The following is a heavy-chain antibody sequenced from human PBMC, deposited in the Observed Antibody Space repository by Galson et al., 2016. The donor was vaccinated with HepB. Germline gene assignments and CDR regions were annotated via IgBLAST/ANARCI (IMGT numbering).Heavy chain of an antibody. V-gene: IGHV5-51*01. CDR1: GDTFSRYW. J-gene: IGHJ6*02. CDR3: ARRIPHSTGSGSALGLDV. Sequence: QSGAEVKKPGESLKISCKASGDTFSRYWIAWVRQMPGKGLEWVGIIYPSDSDTRYSPSFQGQVTISADKSVSTAYLQWSGLKASDTAMYYCARRIPHSTGSGSALGLDVWGQGTTVTVS. D-gene: IGHD3-10*01. CDR2: IYPSDSDT.